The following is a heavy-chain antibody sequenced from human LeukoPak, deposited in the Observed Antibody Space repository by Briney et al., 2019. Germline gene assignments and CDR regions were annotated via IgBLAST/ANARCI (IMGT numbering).Heavy chain of an antibody. CDR2: IIPIFGTA. Sequence: SVKVSCKASGGTFSSYAISWVRQAPGQGLEWMGGIIPIFGTANYAQKFQGRVTITTDESTSTAYMELSSLRSEDTAEYYCARVLGGGGGDWFDPWGQGTLVTVSS. D-gene: IGHD2/OR15-2a*01. J-gene: IGHJ5*02. V-gene: IGHV1-69*05. CDR3: ARVLGGGGGDWFDP. CDR1: GGTFSSYA.